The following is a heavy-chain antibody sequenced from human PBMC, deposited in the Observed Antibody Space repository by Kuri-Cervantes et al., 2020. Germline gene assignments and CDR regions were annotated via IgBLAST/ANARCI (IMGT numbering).Heavy chain of an antibody. J-gene: IGHJ4*02. CDR1: GFTFSNYG. CDR2: ISYDGSNK. D-gene: IGHD5-18*01. V-gene: IGHV3-30*18. Sequence: LSLTCAASGFTFSNYGMHWVRQAPGKGLEWVAVISYDGSNKYYADSVKGRFTISRDNSKNTLYLQMNSLRAEDTAVYYCAKEGTAMVTGFDYWGQGTLVTVSS. CDR3: AKEGTAMVTGFDY.